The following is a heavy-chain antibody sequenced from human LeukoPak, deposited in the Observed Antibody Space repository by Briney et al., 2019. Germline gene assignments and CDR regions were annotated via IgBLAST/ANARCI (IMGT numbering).Heavy chain of an antibody. CDR3: VRGTGYSAYDYDFDY. D-gene: IGHD5-12*01. J-gene: IGHJ4*02. CDR1: GFTFSSYD. Sequence: PGGSLRLSCAASGFTFSSYDMHWVRQPTGKGLEWVSAIGTAGDTYYPGSVKGRFTISRENAKNSLYLQMNSLRAGDTAVYYCVRGTGYSAYDYDFDYWGQGTLVTVFS. V-gene: IGHV3-13*04. CDR2: IGTAGDT.